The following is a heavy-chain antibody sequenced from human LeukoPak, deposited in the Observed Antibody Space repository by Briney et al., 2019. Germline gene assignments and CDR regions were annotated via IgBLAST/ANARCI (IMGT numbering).Heavy chain of an antibody. Sequence: GGSLRLSCAASGFSFNTYAMSWVRQAPGKGLEWVSAISNTGGSTYYADSVKGRFTISRDTSENTLYLQMNSLRVEDTAVYYCARDRLQYFDYWGQGTLVTVSS. V-gene: IGHV3-23*01. D-gene: IGHD5-18*01. J-gene: IGHJ4*02. CDR3: ARDRLQYFDY. CDR1: GFSFNTYA. CDR2: ISNTGGST.